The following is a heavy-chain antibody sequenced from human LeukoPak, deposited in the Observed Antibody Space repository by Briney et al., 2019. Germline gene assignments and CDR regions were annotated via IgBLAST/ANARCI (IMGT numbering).Heavy chain of an antibody. CDR2: MNPNSGNT. CDR1: GYTFTSYD. CDR3: ARDRHAHKDIVVVPAAIFGY. D-gene: IGHD2-2*01. J-gene: IGHJ4*02. V-gene: IGHV1-8*01. Sequence: ASVKVSCKASGYTFTSYDINWVRQATGQGLEWMGWMNPNSGNTGYAQKFQGRVTMTRNTSISTAYMELSSLRSEDTAVYYCARDRHAHKDIVVVPAAIFGYWGQGTLVTVSS.